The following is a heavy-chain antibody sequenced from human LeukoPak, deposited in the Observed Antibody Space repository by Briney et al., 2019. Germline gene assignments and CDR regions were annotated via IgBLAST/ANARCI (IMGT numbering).Heavy chain of an antibody. V-gene: IGHV1-46*01. D-gene: IGHD6-6*01. CDR2: INPSGGST. Sequence: ASVKVSCKASGYTLTDYYMHWVRQAPGQGLEWMGIINPSGGSTSYAQKFQGRVTMTRDTSTSTVYMELSSLRSEDTAVYYCAREIPTTEHSSSSGQFDYWGQGTLVTVSS. J-gene: IGHJ4*02. CDR3: AREIPTTEHSSSSGQFDY. CDR1: GYTLTDYY.